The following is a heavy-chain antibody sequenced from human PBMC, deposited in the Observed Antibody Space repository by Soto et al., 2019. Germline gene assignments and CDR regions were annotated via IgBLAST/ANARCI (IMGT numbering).Heavy chain of an antibody. CDR2: ISAYNGNT. J-gene: IGHJ4*02. CDR1: GYTFTSYG. CDR3: ARDPSVAGTLYYFDY. V-gene: IGHV1-18*01. Sequence: QVQLVQSGAEVKKPGASVKVSCKASGYTFTSYGISWVRQAPGQGLEWTGWISAYNGNTNYAQKLQGRVTMTTDTSTSTAYMELRSLRSDDTAVYYCARDPSVAGTLYYFDYWGQGTLVTVSS. D-gene: IGHD6-19*01.